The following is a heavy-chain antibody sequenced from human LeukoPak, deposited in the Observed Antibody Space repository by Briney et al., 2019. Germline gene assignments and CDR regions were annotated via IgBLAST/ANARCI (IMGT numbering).Heavy chain of an antibody. CDR2: INPNSGGT. CDR1: GYTFTGYY. J-gene: IGHJ5*02. Sequence: ASVKVSCKASGYTFTGYYMHWVRQAPGQGLEWMGWINPNSGGTNYAQKFQGRVTMTRDTSISTAYMELSRLRSEDTAAYYCARGRGGSYSSNWFDPWGQGTLVTVSS. V-gene: IGHV1-2*02. D-gene: IGHD1-26*01. CDR3: ARGRGGSYSSNWFDP.